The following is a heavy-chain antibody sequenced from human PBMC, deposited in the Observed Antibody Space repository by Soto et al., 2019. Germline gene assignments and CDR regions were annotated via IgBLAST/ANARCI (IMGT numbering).Heavy chain of an antibody. CDR3: ARDQWTLDHSRGWYGD. CDR1: GYSFISYG. J-gene: IGHJ4*02. CDR2: ISGYNGNT. D-gene: IGHD6-19*01. Sequence: QVQLVQSGGEVKQPWASVKVSCKASGYSFISYGISWVRQAPGQGLEWSGWISGYNGNTKYAQNLQRRVTMTTDTITSTVYMELRSLRSGATAVYYCARDQWTLDHSRGWYGDWGQGTLVTVSS. V-gene: IGHV1-18*04.